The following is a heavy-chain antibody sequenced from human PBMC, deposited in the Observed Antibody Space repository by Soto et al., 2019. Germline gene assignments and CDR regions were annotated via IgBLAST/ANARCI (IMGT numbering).Heavy chain of an antibody. V-gene: IGHV4-34*01. D-gene: IGHD2-2*01. CDR1: GGSFSGYY. Sequence: QVQLQQWGAELLKPSETLSLTCAVYGGSFSGYYWSWIRQPPGKGLEWIGEVNPSGSTNYNPSLKSRVTISVDTSKNHFSLNLSSVTAADTAVYYCARGPYCSSTRCTYWYFDLWGRGTLVTVSS. CDR2: VNPSGST. J-gene: IGHJ2*01. CDR3: ARGPYCSSTRCTYWYFDL.